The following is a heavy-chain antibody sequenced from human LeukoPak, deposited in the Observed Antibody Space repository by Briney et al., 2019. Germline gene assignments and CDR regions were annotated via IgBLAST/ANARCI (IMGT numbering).Heavy chain of an antibody. CDR3: ASGGTIFPFFDF. D-gene: IGHD1/OR15-1a*01. CDR2: VYTAGNT. J-gene: IGHJ4*02. CDR1: GDSFSIDDYY. V-gene: IGHV4-61*02. Sequence: SQTLSLTCIVSGDSFSIDDYYRNSIRQPAGKGLEWIGRVYTAGNTLYNPSFNSRVVISIDRSKNQFSLKLTSVTAADTALYYCASGGTIFPFFDFWGQGKLVTVSS.